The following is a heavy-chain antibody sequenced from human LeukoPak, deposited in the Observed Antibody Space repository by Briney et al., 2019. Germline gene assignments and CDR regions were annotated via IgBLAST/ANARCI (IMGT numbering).Heavy chain of an antibody. D-gene: IGHD2-8*01. V-gene: IGHV3-23*01. CDR1: GFTFSSYA. CDR2: VSVSGGRT. J-gene: IGHJ5*02. Sequence: PGGSLSLSCAPSGFTFSSYAMSWVHQAPGKGLEWLSAVSVSGGRTYYADSVKGRSTISSDNAKNSLHLQMNSLKAEDTAVYYCARDYPNGVSSNWFDPWGQGSLVTVSS. CDR3: ARDYPNGVSSNWFDP.